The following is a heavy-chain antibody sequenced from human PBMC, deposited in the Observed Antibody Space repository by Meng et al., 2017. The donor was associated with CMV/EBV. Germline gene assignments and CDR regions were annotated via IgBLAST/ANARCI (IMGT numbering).Heavy chain of an antibody. D-gene: IGHD6-19*01. J-gene: IGHJ4*02. CDR1: GFTIKVHF. Sequence: APSGAERKRAGASGYIDCSRAGFTIKVHFIYWVVHAPGQRIEWMGWVNSKHDATKHERNSERRVHMTNDQSNITAHMQFSSLMSDDTAVYYCVRSSGWSLFVCWGQGTLVTVSS. CDR2: VNSKHDAT. V-gene: IGHV1-2*02. CDR3: VRSSGWSLFVC.